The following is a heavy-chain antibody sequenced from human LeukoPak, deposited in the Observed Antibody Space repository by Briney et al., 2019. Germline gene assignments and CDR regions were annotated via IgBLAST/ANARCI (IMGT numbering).Heavy chain of an antibody. CDR1: GFSLSTRGMC. CDR3: ARIVWGQQLVPPLYYYYGMDV. V-gene: IGHV2-70*11. D-gene: IGHD6-13*01. CDR2: IDWDDDK. J-gene: IGHJ6*02. Sequence: SGPALVKPTQTLTLTCTFSGFSLSTRGMCVSWIRQPPGKALEWLARIDWDDDKYYSTSLKTRLTISKDTSKNQVVLTMTNMAPVDTATYYCARIVWGQQLVPPLYYYYGMDVWGQGTTVTVSS.